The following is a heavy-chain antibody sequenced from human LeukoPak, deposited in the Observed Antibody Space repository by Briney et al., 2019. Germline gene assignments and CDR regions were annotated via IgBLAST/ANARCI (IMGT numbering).Heavy chain of an antibody. J-gene: IGHJ4*02. V-gene: IGHV3-21*04. Sequence: PGGSLRLSCAASGFTFSSYTMNWVRQAPGKGLEWVSSIHSSSDYIYYTDSVKGRFTISRDNAKNSLYLQMNSLRAEDTALYYCAKASQDYYDSSGYKDYWGQGTLVTVSS. CDR2: IHSSSDYI. CDR3: AKASQDYYDSSGYKDY. CDR1: GFTFSSYT. D-gene: IGHD3-22*01.